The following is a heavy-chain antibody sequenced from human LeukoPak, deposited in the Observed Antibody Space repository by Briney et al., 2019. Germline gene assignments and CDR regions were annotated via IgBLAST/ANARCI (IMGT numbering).Heavy chain of an antibody. J-gene: IGHJ4*02. D-gene: IGHD3-9*01. CDR1: GYSFTTYW. Sequence: GESLKISCKGSGYSFTTYWIAWVRQMPGKGLEWMGIIYPGDSDTRYSPSFQGQVTISADKSISTAYLQWSSLKASDTAMYYCARRQTHNYDILTGPFDYWGQGTLVTVSS. V-gene: IGHV5-51*01. CDR3: ARRQTHNYDILTGPFDY. CDR2: IYPGDSDT.